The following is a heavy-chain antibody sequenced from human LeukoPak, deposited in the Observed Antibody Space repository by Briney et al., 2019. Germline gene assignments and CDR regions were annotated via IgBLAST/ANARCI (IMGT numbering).Heavy chain of an antibody. CDR3: ASDPPFNYAPSYYFDY. D-gene: IGHD1-7*01. V-gene: IGHV4-39*07. CDR2: IYYSGST. CDR1: GGSISSSSYY. J-gene: IGHJ4*02. Sequence: PSETLSLTCTVSGGSISSSSYYWGWIRQPPGKGLEWIGSIYYSGSTTYNPSLKSRVTMSVDTSKNQFSLKLSSVTAADTAVYYCASDPPFNYAPSYYFDYWGQGTLVTVSS.